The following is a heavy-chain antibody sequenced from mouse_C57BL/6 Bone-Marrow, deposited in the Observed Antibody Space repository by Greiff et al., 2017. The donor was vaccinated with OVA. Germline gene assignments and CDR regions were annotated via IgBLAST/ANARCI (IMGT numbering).Heavy chain of an antibody. D-gene: IGHD1-1*01. CDR1: GYTFTSYW. Sequence: QVQLQQPGAELVKPGASVKLSCKASGYTFTSYWMHWVKQRPGGGLEGIGRIDPNSGGTKYNEKFKSKATLTLDKPASTAYMQLSSLTSEDSAVYYCARIRRYPYYYAMDYWGQGTSVTVSS. V-gene: IGHV1-72*01. CDR3: ARIRRYPYYYAMDY. J-gene: IGHJ4*01. CDR2: IDPNSGGT.